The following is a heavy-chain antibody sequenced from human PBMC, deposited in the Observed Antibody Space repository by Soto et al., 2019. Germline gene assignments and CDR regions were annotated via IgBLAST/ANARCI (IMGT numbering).Heavy chain of an antibody. Sequence: GRALRLSWAASGFTFSSYAMSGFRQAPGKGLEWVSAISGSGGSTYYADSVKGRFTISRDNSKNTLYLLMNSLRAEDTAVYYCAKDAKGGYDILTGSNPHADYYGRGDLRHATT. CDR1: GFTFSSYA. D-gene: IGHD3-9*01. CDR3: AKDAKGGYDILTGSNPHADYYGRGD. J-gene: IGHJ6*02. V-gene: IGHV3-23*01. CDR2: ISGSGGST.